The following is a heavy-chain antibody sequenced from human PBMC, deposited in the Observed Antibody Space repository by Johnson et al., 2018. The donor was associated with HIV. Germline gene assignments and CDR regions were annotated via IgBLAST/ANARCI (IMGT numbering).Heavy chain of an antibody. V-gene: IGHV3-7*05. CDR3: ASLVGSSSGEAFDI. D-gene: IGHD6-6*01. Sequence: VQLVESGGGLVKPGGSLRLSCAASGFTFSSYWMSWVRQAPGKGLEWVANIKQDGSEKSYVDSVKGRFTISRDNAKNSLSLQMNRLRAEDTAVYYCASLVGSSSGEAFDIWGQGTMVTVSS. CDR2: IKQDGSEK. J-gene: IGHJ3*02. CDR1: GFTFSSYW.